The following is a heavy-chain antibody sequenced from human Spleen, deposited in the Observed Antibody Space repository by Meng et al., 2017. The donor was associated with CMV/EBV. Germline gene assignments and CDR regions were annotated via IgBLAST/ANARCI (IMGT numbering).Heavy chain of an antibody. CDR1: GGSVSDYD. D-gene: IGHD2-21*02. CDR2: IYRSGST. Sequence: LQVAGAGLVHPAETLSLSSTVSGGSVSDYDWSWIRQPAGKGLEWIGRIYRSGSTNYNPSLKSRVSMSLDTSKNQFSLNLSSVTAADTAVYYCARDRGRLLNLDYWGQGTLVTVSS. CDR3: ARDRGRLLNLDY. J-gene: IGHJ4*02. V-gene: IGHV4-4*07.